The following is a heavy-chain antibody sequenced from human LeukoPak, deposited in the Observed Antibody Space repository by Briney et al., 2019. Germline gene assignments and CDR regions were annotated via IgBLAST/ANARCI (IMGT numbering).Heavy chain of an antibody. V-gene: IGHV4-38-2*02. J-gene: IGHJ4*02. Sequence: PSETLSLTCTVSGYSLSSGYHWGWIRQPPGTGLEWVGSIYHSGVTDYNPSLKSRVTILVDTSKNQFSLKLSSVTAADTAVYYCARDRGYSLGFDYWGQGTLVTVSS. D-gene: IGHD5-18*01. CDR2: IYHSGVT. CDR3: ARDRGYSLGFDY. CDR1: GYSLSSGYH.